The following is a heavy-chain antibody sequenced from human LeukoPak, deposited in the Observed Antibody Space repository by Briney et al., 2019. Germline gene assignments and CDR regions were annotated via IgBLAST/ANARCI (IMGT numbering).Heavy chain of an antibody. CDR3: ARNGPGGYYFDF. D-gene: IGHD2-8*02. V-gene: IGHV3-11*06. CDR1: GFTFSDFF. J-gene: IGHJ4*02. Sequence: PGGSLRLSCAASGFTFSDFFMNWIRQAPGKGLEWVACISSRGTYTNYADSVKDRFTISRDSSKNTLYLQMNSLTAEDTAVYYCARNGPGGYYFDFWGQGTLVTVSS. CDR2: ISSRGTYT.